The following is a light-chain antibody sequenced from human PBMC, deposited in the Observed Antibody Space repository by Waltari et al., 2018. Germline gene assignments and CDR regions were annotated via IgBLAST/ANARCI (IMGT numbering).Light chain of an antibody. CDR3: SSSTNRNTF. Sequence: QSALTQPASVSGSPGQSITISCTGTSSDVGASNYVSWYQQSPGKAPKLIIFDVETRPSGVSDRFSGSKSGNTASLTISALQAEDEADYYCSSSTNRNTFFGGGTKLTIL. CDR1: SSDVGASNY. CDR2: DVE. J-gene: IGLJ2*01. V-gene: IGLV2-14*01.